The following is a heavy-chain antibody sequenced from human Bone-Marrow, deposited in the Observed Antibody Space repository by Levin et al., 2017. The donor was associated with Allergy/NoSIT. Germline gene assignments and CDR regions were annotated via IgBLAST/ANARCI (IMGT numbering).Heavy chain of an antibody. V-gene: IGHV1-69*13. D-gene: IGHD3-22*01. CDR3: ARRYYYDRSGYEGLDYYDSNIDV. CDR2: IIPMFGTA. J-gene: IGHJ6*02. CDR1: GGTFSSYV. Sequence: SVKVSCKASGGTFSSYVISWVRQAPGQGLEWMGGIIPMFGTANYAQKFQGRVTITADESTRTAYMELSSLRSEDTAVYYCARRYYYDRSGYEGLDYYDSNIDVWGQGTTVTVSS.